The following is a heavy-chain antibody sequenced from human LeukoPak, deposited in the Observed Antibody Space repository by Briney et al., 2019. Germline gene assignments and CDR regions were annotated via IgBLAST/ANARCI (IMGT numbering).Heavy chain of an antibody. CDR1: GYTFTSYD. Sequence: AASVKVSCKASGYTFTSYDINWVRQAPGQGLEWMGWINPNSGGTNYAQKFQGRVTMTRDTSISTAYMELSRLRSDDTAVYYCARDPSRNKAPIDYWGQGTLVTVSS. CDR3: ARDPSRNKAPIDY. J-gene: IGHJ4*02. CDR2: INPNSGGT. V-gene: IGHV1-2*02.